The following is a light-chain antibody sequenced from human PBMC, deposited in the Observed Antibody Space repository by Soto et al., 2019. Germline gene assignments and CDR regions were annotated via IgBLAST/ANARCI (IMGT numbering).Light chain of an antibody. CDR3: SSYTSISTYV. J-gene: IGLJ1*01. CDR2: DVS. CDR1: SSDVGGYDF. Sequence: QSALTQPASVSGSPGQSITISCTETSSDVGGYDFVSWYQHHPGKAPRLMIYDVSHRPSGVSDRFSASKSGNTASLTISGLLAEDEADYYCSSYTSISTYVFGTGTKLTVL. V-gene: IGLV2-14*03.